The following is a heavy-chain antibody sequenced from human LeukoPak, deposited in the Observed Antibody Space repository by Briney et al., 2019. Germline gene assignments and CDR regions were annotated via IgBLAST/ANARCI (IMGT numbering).Heavy chain of an antibody. Sequence: SGPTLVKPTQTLTLTCTFSGFSLRTSGVGVGWIRQPPEKSLEWLALIYWDDDKRYSPSLKSRLTISKDTSKNQVVLTMTNMDPVDTATYYCAHRRISDIVIDPAFDYWGPGTLVTASS. CDR1: GFSLRTSGVG. V-gene: IGHV2-5*02. CDR2: IYWDDDK. CDR3: AHRRISDIVIDPAFDY. D-gene: IGHD2-15*01. J-gene: IGHJ4*02.